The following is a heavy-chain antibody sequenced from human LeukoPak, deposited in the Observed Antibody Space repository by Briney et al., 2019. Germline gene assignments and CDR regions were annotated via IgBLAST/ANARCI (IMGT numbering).Heavy chain of an antibody. Sequence: GGSLRPSCAASGFSFSGAWMSWVRQAPGKGPEWIGRIKTKLDGETVHYAKFVNGRFIISRDDSRNTLYLQMSSLKTEDTAVYYCVTDSPELDGYNSGEFDFWGQGTLVIVSS. CDR2: IKTKLDGETV. J-gene: IGHJ4*02. CDR1: GFSFSGAW. CDR3: VTDSPELDGYNSGEFDF. D-gene: IGHD5-24*01. V-gene: IGHV3-15*01.